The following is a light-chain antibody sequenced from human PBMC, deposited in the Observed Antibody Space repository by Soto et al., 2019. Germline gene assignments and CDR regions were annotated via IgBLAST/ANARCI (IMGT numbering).Light chain of an antibody. V-gene: IGKV3-15*01. J-gene: IGKJ1*01. CDR3: QQYNNWPPWT. CDR2: GAS. CDR1: QSVSSN. Sequence: EIVMTQSPATLSVSPGERATLSCRASQSVSSNLAWYQQKPGQAPRLLIYGASTRATGIPASFSGSGCGTECTLTICSLQSEDFAVYYCQQYNNWPPWTFGQGNKVEIK.